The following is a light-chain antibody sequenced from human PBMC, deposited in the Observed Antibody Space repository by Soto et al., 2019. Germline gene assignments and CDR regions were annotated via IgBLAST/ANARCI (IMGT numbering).Light chain of an antibody. CDR2: AVS. J-gene: IGLJ1*01. V-gene: IGLV2-11*01. Sequence: QSALTQPRSVSGSPGQSVTISCSGTDNDVGGYNFVSWYQQHPGKSPILMVFAVSKRPSGVPGRFSGSKSGTTASPTISGLPAEDEDDYYCCSFAGSLNFVFGTGTKVTVL. CDR1: DNDVGGYNF. CDR3: CSFAGSLNFV.